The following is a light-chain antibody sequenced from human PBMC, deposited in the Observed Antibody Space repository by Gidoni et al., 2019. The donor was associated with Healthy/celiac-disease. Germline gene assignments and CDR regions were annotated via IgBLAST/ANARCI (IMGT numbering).Light chain of an antibody. V-gene: IGKV1-39*01. CDR3: QQSYSTPAT. Sequence: DIQMTQCPSSLSASVGDRVTNTCRARTSISSYLHWYQQKPGKAPKLLIYTASSLQSGVPSRFSGSGSGTDFTLTISSLQPEDFATYYCQQSYSTPATFGQGTKLEIK. J-gene: IGKJ2*01. CDR1: TSISSY. CDR2: TAS.